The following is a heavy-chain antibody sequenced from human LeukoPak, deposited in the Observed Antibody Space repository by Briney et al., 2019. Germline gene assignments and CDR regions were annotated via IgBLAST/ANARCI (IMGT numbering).Heavy chain of an antibody. Sequence: SETLSLTCTVSGDFITAYYWSWIRQPPGKGLEWIGYVYYSGSTNYNPSLKSRVTISVDTSKNQFSLKLSSVTAADTAVYYCARDRDYMDVWGKGTTVTVSS. J-gene: IGHJ6*03. CDR1: GDFITAYY. V-gene: IGHV4-59*01. CDR2: VYYSGST. CDR3: ARDRDYMDV.